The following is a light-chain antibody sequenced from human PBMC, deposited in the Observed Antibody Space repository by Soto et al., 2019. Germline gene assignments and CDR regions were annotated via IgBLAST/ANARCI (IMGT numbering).Light chain of an antibody. CDR3: QQYTKWPLT. V-gene: IGKV3-15*01. J-gene: IGKJ4*01. Sequence: EIVMTQSPATLSVSPGERATLSCRASQSVYSNLAWYQQKPGQAPRLLIYHASTRATGIPARFSGGGSGTEXTXTISXXQSEDFAVYYCQQYTKWPLTFGGGTKVEIK. CDR2: HAS. CDR1: QSVYSN.